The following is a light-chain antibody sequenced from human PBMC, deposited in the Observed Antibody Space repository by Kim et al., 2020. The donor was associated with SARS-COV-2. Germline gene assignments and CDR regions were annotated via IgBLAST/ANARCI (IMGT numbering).Light chain of an antibody. J-gene: IGKJ1*01. CDR3: QQYDNYPWT. Sequence: DIQMTQSPSTLSASVGDRVSITCRASQSVSGWLAWYQQKPGRAPKVLIYDAFTLESGVPSRFSGSGSGTEFTLTISSLQPDDFATYYFQQYDNYPWTFGQGTKVDIK. CDR2: DAF. CDR1: QSVSGW. V-gene: IGKV1-5*01.